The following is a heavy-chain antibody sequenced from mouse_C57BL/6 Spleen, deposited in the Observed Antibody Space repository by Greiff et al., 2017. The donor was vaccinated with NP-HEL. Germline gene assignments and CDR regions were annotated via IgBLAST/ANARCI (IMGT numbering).Heavy chain of an antibody. CDR1: GYTFTDYY. V-gene: IGHV1-76*01. J-gene: IGHJ2*01. D-gene: IGHD2-4*01. CDR2: IYPGSGNT. CDR3: ARSGGYDYDSLDY. Sequence: QVQLQQSGAELVRPGASVKLSCKASGYTFTDYYINWVKQRPGQGLEWIARIYPGSGNTYYNEKFKGKATLTAEKSSSTAYMQLSSLTSEDSAVYFCARSGGYDYDSLDYWGQGTTLTVSS.